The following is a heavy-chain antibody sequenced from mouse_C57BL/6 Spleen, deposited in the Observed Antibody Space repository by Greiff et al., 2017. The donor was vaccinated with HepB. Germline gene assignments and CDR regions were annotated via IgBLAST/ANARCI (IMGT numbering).Heavy chain of an antibody. D-gene: IGHD1-1*01. V-gene: IGHV5-17*01. CDR3: ARGGGYYGSSHWYFDV. J-gene: IGHJ1*03. CDR2: ISSGSSTI. CDR1: GFTFSDYG. Sequence: EVQGVESGGGLVKPGGSLKLSCAASGFTFSDYGMHWVRQAPEKGLEWVAYISSGSSTIYYADTVKGRFTISRDNAKNTLFLQMTSLRSEDTAMYYCARGGGYYGSSHWYFDVWGTGTTVTVSS.